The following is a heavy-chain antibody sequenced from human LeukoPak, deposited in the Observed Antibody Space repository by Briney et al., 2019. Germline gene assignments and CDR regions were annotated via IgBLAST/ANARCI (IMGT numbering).Heavy chain of an antibody. CDR3: ARDGYFDWLSYMDV. CDR1: GGSLSSYS. J-gene: IGHJ6*03. Sequence: SETLSLTCIVPGGSLSSYSRSCIRQPPGEGLEWIGFVHYRGSTHYYPSLKSRVTISVDTSKNQFSLKLTSVTAADTAVYYCARDGYFDWLSYMDVWGKGTTVTVSS. CDR2: VHYRGST. D-gene: IGHD3-9*01. V-gene: IGHV4-59*12.